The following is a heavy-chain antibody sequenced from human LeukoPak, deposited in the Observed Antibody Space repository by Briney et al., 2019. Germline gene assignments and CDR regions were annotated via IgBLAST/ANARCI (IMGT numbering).Heavy chain of an antibody. J-gene: IGHJ4*02. V-gene: IGHV1-18*01. CDR3: ARDPSNTSGWYIYFDY. Sequence: ASVKVSCKASGYXFTRYGMTWVRQAPGQGLEWMGWISAYNGDTKYAQKLQGRVTMTTDTSTSTAYMELRSLRSDDTAVYYCARDPSNTSGWYIYFDYWGQGTLVTVSS. D-gene: IGHD6-19*01. CDR2: ISAYNGDT. CDR1: GYXFTRYG.